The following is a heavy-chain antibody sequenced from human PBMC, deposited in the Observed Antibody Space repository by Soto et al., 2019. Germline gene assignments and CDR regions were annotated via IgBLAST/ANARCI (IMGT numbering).Heavy chain of an antibody. CDR3: ARGGEPLGYYGFDV. CDR1: GGSVRSGNHF. CDR2: MYYTGVT. Sequence: SETLSLTCSVSGGSVRSGNHFWNWIRQPPGRGLEWLGYMYYTGVTNYNPSLKSRVSMSVDTSKDQFSLNLTSLTAADTAVYYCARGGEPLGYYGFDVWGQGTTVTVYS. V-gene: IGHV4-61*01. J-gene: IGHJ6*02.